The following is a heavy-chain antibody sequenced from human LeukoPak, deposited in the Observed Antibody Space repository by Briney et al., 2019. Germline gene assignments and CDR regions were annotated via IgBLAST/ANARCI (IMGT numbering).Heavy chain of an antibody. CDR2: IYQSGST. D-gene: IGHD2-2*01. J-gene: IGHJ4*02. Sequence: MASETLSLTCTVSGGSISSYYWSWIRQPPGKGLEWIGYIYQSGSTYYNPSLKSRVTISVDRSKNQFSLKLSSVTAADTAVYYCARDQGYCSSTSCRYFDYWGQGTLVTVSS. CDR3: ARDQGYCSSTSCRYFDY. CDR1: GGSISSYY. V-gene: IGHV4-59*12.